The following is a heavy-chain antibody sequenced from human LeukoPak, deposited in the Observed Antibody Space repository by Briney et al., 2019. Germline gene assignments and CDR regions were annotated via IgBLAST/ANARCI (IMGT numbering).Heavy chain of an antibody. D-gene: IGHD2-2*01. CDR3: ARAPRPGRPAL. J-gene: IGHJ3*01. CDR2: ISSDGGGK. CDR1: GFTFSSYP. V-gene: IGHV3-30*03. Sequence: GGSLRLSCAASGFTFSSYPMYWVRQAPGVGLEWVAVISSDGGGKYYADSVKGRFTISRDNSKNTVYLQMNSLRTEDTAVYYCARAPRPGRPALWGQGTMVTVSS.